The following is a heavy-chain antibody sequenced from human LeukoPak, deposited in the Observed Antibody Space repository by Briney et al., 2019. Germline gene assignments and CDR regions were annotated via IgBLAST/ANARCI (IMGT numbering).Heavy chain of an antibody. CDR1: GFTVRSND. Sequence: GGSLRPSCVASGFTVRSNDMSWVRQAPGKGLEWVSVIYSGGTTYYADSVKGRFTISRDNSKNTLYLQMNSLRAEDTAVYYCARILGIRAFDIWGQGTMVTVSS. V-gene: IGHV3-53*01. CDR3: ARILGIRAFDI. D-gene: IGHD7-27*01. J-gene: IGHJ3*02. CDR2: IYSGGTT.